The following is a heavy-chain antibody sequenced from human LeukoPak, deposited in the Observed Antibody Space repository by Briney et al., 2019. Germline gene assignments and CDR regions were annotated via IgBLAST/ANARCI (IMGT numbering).Heavy chain of an antibody. V-gene: IGHV4-59*01. CDR3: ARGMAPDYFDY. Sequence: SETLSLTCTLSGGSISSYYWSWIRQPPGKGLEWIGYIYYSGSTNYNPPLKSRVTISVDTSKNQFSLKLSSVTAADTAVYYCARGMAPDYFDYWGQGTLVTVSS. CDR2: IYYSGST. CDR1: GGSISSYY. J-gene: IGHJ4*02. D-gene: IGHD5-24*01.